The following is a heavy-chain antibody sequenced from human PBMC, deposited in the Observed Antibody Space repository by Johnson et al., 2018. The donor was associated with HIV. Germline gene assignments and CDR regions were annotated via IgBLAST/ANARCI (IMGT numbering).Heavy chain of an antibody. D-gene: IGHD3-10*01. CDR1: GFTFSSYG. CDR3: ARDPYTSAGNPFDI. CDR2: IKCDGSEK. Sequence: QVHLVESGGGVVQPGRSLRLSCAASGFTFSSYGMHWVRQAPGKGLEWVADIKCDGSEKYYADSVKGRFTISRDNSKNTLFLQMNSLRAEDTAVYYCARDPYTSAGNPFDIWGQGTMVTVSS. J-gene: IGHJ3*02. V-gene: IGHV3-30*03.